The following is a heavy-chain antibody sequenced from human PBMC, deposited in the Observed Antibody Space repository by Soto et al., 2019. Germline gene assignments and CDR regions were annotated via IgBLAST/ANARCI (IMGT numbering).Heavy chain of an antibody. D-gene: IGHD3-10*01. CDR3: VHRGPFDETCRGFDF. V-gene: IGHV2-5*02. Sequence: QITLRWSGPALVKPTQPLTLTCTFSGFSLNSRGVGVGWVRQPPGKALEWRAIVYWDDDKRYRPSLRSRLSIRKYNPNNQVVLTLTNTDPVDTATYNCVHRGPFDETCRGFDFWGQGSLLTASS. J-gene: IGHJ4*02. CDR2: VYWDDDK. CDR1: GFSLNSRGVG.